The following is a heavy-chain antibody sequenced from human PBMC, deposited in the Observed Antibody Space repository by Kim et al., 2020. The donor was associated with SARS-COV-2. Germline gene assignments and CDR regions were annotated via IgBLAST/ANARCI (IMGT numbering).Heavy chain of an antibody. CDR2: INHSGST. D-gene: IGHD3-10*01. V-gene: IGHV4-34*01. J-gene: IGHJ4*02. CDR3: ARGRTTYYYGSGSYARGSGRLYYFDY. Sequence: SETLSLTCAVYGGSFSGYYWSWIRQPPGKGMEWIGEINHSGSTNYNPSLKSRVTISVDTSKNQFSLKLSSVTAADTAVYYCARGRTTYYYGSGSYARGSGRLYYFDYWGQGTLVTVSS. CDR1: GGSFSGYY.